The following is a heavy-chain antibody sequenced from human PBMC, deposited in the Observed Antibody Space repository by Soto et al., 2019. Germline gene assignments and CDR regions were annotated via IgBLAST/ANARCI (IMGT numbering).Heavy chain of an antibody. CDR3: ARCTDIVVVVAAYDYYGMDV. Sequence: ASVKVSCKASGYTFTSYGISWVRQAPGQGLEWMGWISAYNGNTNYAQKLQGRVTMTTDTSTSSAYRELRSLRSDDTAVYDCARCTDIVVVVAAYDYYGMDVWGQGTTVTVSS. V-gene: IGHV1-18*01. CDR2: ISAYNGNT. D-gene: IGHD2-15*01. J-gene: IGHJ6*02. CDR1: GYTFTSYG.